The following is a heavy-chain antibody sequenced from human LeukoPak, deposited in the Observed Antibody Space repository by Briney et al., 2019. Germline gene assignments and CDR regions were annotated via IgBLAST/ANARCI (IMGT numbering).Heavy chain of an antibody. Sequence: SSETLSLTRTVSGGSISSYYWSWIRQPAGKGLEWIGRIYTSGSTNYNPSLKSRVTISVDTSKNQFSLKLSSVTAADTAVYYCARESPSRGSSGYYYHFDYWGQGTLVTVSS. D-gene: IGHD3-22*01. J-gene: IGHJ4*02. V-gene: IGHV4-4*07. CDR2: IYTSGST. CDR1: GGSISSYY. CDR3: ARESPSRGSSGYYYHFDY.